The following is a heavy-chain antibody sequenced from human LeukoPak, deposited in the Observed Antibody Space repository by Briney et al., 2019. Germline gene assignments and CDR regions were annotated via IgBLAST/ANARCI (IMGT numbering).Heavy chain of an antibody. Sequence: GGSLRLSCAAPGFTFSTYPMSWVRQAPGKGLEWVSAISVGGDSTYYADSVKGRFTISRDNSKNTLYLQMNSLRAEDTAVYYCAKPYDSSGNYWAPFDYWGQGTLVTVSS. CDR3: AKPYDSSGNYWAPFDY. CDR1: GFTFSTYP. D-gene: IGHD3-22*01. CDR2: ISVGGDST. J-gene: IGHJ4*02. V-gene: IGHV3-23*01.